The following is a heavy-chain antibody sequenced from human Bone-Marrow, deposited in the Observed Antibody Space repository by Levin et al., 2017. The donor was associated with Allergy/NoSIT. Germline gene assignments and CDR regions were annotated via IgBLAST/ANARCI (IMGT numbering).Heavy chain of an antibody. CDR2: IDPSDSYT. CDR1: GSSFTSYW. J-gene: IGHJ6*03. V-gene: IGHV5-10-1*01. CDR3: ARLEYSSSSYYYHYMDV. D-gene: IGHD6-19*01. Sequence: KTGGSLRLSCKGSGSSFTSYWISWVRQMPGKGLEWMGRIDPSDSYTNYSPSFQGHVTISADKSISTAYLQWSSLKASDTAMYYCARLEYSSSSYYYHYMDVWGKGTTVTVSS.